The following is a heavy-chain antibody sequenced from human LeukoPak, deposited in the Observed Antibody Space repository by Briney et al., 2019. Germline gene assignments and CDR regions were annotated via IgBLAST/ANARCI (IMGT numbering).Heavy chain of an antibody. V-gene: IGHV4-59*03. CDR1: GGSLSRSY. Sequence: PSENLSPTCPVPGGSLSRSYWSWIRQPPGKGLGWNGVIYYSGAPNYNPSLQTRAAISVNTPKRQFSLRLTSFTPATPPVYYIGTSNYNPSLQSRVAISVDTSKSQFSLRLNSVTAADTAGCYCARVRSSRGWAGNDAFDIWGQGTMVTVSS. D-gene: IGHD2-21*02. CDR3: GTSNYNPSLQSRVAISVDTSKSQFSLRLNSVTAADTAGCYCARVRSSRGWAGNDAFDI. CDR2: IYYSGAP. J-gene: IGHJ3*02.